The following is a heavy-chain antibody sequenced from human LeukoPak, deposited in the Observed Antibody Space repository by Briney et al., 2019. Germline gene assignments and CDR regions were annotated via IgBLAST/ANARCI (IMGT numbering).Heavy chain of an antibody. D-gene: IGHD6-13*01. J-gene: IGHJ6*02. V-gene: IGHV3-7*01. CDR2: IKQDGSGK. CDR1: GFTFSSYW. Sequence: GGSLRLSCAASGFTFSSYWMSWVRQAPGKGLEWVANIKQDGSGKYYVDSVKGRFTIPRDNAKNSLHLQMNSLRAEDTAVYYCARVGYSSSWYYYGMDVWGQGTTVTVSS. CDR3: ARVGYSSSWYYYGMDV.